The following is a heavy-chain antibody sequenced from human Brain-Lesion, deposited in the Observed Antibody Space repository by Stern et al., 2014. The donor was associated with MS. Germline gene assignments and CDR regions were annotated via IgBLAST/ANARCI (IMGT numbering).Heavy chain of an antibody. CDR2: INPNTGGT. J-gene: IGHJ6*02. CDR1: GYIFTGYY. CDR3: ARDQRGITIFGVVTDYYYLGMDV. V-gene: IGHV1-2*02. D-gene: IGHD3-3*01. Sequence: VQLEESGAEVKKPGASVKVSCKTSGYIFTGYYIHWVRQAPGQGLEWMAWINPNTGGTKYAQKFQGRVTMSWDTSISTAYVELSSLTSDDTAVYYCARDQRGITIFGVVTDYYYLGMDVWGQGTTVTVSS.